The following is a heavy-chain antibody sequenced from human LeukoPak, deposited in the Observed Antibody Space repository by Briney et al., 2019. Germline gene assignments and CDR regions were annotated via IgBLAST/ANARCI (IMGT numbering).Heavy chain of an antibody. V-gene: IGHV1-8*01. CDR2: MNPKTGNT. D-gene: IGHD6-19*01. Sequence: ASVKVSCKASGYTFTNFDINWVRQATGQGLEWMGWMNPKTGNTGSAQKLQGRVTITGNTSISTAYMELSRLRSDDTAVYYCARGYSSGSPGAFDIWGQGTMVTVSS. CDR3: ARGYSSGSPGAFDI. J-gene: IGHJ3*02. CDR1: GYTFTNFD.